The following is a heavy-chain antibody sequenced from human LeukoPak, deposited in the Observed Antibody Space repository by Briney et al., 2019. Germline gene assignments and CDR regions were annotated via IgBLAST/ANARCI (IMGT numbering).Heavy chain of an antibody. Sequence: GGSLRLSCAASGFTFSSYGMHWVRQAPGKGLEWVAVISYDGSNEYYADSVKGRFTISRDNSKSTLYLQMNSLRTEDTAVYYCAQSRSNTWHYFDYWGQGTLVTVS. CDR3: AQSRSNTWHYFDY. CDR2: ISYDGSNE. D-gene: IGHD6-13*01. J-gene: IGHJ4*02. V-gene: IGHV3-30*03. CDR1: GFTFSSYG.